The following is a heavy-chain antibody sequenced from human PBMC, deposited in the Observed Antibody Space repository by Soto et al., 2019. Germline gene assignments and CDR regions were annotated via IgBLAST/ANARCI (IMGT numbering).Heavy chain of an antibody. V-gene: IGHV1-2*04. D-gene: IGHD1-1*01. J-gene: IGHJ6*02. Sequence: ASVKVSCKASGYTFTGYYMHWVRQAPGQGLEWMGWINPNSGGTNYAQKFQGWVTMTRDTSISTAYMELSRLRSDDTAVYYCARGLEYYYYGMDVWGQGTTVTVSS. CDR1: GYTFTGYY. CDR3: ARGLEYYYYGMDV. CDR2: INPNSGGT.